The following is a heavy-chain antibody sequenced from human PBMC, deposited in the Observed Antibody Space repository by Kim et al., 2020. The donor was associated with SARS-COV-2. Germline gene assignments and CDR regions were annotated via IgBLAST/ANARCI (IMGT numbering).Heavy chain of an antibody. CDR3: AAYYYYGMDV. Sequence: TSSNPPPKRRVPISVDTSKHQFSLKLSSVTAADTAVYYCAAYYYYGMDVWGQGTTVTVSS. CDR2: T. V-gene: IGHV4-39*01. J-gene: IGHJ6*02.